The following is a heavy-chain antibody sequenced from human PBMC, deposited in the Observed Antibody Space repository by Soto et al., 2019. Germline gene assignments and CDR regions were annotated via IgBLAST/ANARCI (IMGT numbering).Heavy chain of an antibody. CDR2: MYNTGST. CDR3: ARGMTTVTTFDY. V-gene: IGHV4-30-4*01. J-gene: IGHJ4*02. Sequence: PSETLSLTCTVSGGSISSGEYYWTWIRQPPGKGLEWIGYMYNTGSTVYNPSFKSRVTISVDTSKNQFSLKLNSVTAADTAVYYCARGMTTVTTFDYWGQGTLVTVSS. CDR1: GGSISSGEYY. D-gene: IGHD4-17*01.